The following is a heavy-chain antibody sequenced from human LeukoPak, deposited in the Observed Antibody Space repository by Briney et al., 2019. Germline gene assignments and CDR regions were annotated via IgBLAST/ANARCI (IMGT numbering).Heavy chain of an antibody. D-gene: IGHD6-13*01. Sequence: ASVKVSCKASGGTFSSYAISWVRQAPGQGLEWMGGIIPIFGTANYAQKFQGRVTITADESTSTAYMELSSLRSEDTAVYYCVRDQRLVGFDPWGQGTLVTVSS. CDR2: IIPIFGTA. CDR3: VRDQRLVGFDP. V-gene: IGHV1-69*13. J-gene: IGHJ5*02. CDR1: GGTFSSYA.